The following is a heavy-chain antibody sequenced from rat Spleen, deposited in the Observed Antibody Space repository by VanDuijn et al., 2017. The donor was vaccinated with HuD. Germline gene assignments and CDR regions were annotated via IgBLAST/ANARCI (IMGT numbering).Heavy chain of an antibody. J-gene: IGHJ2*01. CDR2: ISTVGDNT. V-gene: IGHV5S13*01. CDR1: GFSFSDYD. D-gene: IGHD1-11*01. Sequence: EVQLVESGGGLVQPGRSLKLSCAASGFSFSDYDMAWVRQAPTTGLEWIASISTVGDNTYYRDSVKGRFTDSRDDAKNTQYLQMDSLRSEDTATYFCTRHGGLRNWFAYWGQGVMVTVSS. CDR3: TRHGGLRNWFAY.